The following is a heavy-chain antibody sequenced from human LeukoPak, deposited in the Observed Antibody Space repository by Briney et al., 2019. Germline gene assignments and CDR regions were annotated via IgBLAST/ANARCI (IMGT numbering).Heavy chain of an antibody. Sequence: SGGSLRLSCAASGFTFSSYAMHWVRQAPGKGLEYVSAISSNGGSTYYANSVKGRFTISRDNSKNTLYLQMGSLRAEDMAVYYCASFGKWPGGAFDIWGQGTMVTVSS. CDR3: ASFGKWPGGAFDI. V-gene: IGHV3-64*01. J-gene: IGHJ3*02. CDR1: GFTFSSYA. D-gene: IGHD3-10*01. CDR2: ISSNGGST.